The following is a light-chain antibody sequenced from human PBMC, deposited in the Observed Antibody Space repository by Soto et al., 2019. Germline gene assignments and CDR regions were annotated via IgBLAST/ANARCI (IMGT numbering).Light chain of an antibody. Sequence: EIVMTQSPATLYVSPGERATLSCRASQSVSNNLAWYQQKPGQAPRLLIYHASTWATGIPARFSGSGSGTELNLTISSVQSEDFAVYYCQQYNEWPLTFGGGTKVEIK. CDR1: QSVSNN. CDR3: QQYNEWPLT. J-gene: IGKJ4*01. V-gene: IGKV3-15*01. CDR2: HAS.